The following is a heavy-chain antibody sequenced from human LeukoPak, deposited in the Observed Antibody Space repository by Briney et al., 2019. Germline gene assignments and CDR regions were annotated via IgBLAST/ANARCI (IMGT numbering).Heavy chain of an antibody. CDR3: ARDQRLLLWFGEPPLDY. CDR2: INPNSGGT. CDR1: GYTFTSYG. V-gene: IGHV1-2*02. J-gene: IGHJ4*02. D-gene: IGHD3-10*01. Sequence: RASVKVSCKASGYTFTSYGISWVRQAPGQGLEWMGWINPNSGGTNYAQKFQGRVTMTRDTSISTAYMELSRLRSDDTAVYYCARDQRLLLWFGEPPLDYWGQGTLVTVSS.